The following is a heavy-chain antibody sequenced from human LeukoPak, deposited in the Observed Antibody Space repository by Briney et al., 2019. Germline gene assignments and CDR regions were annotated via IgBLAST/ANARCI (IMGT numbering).Heavy chain of an antibody. D-gene: IGHD3-10*01. V-gene: IGHV4-34*01. CDR1: GGSFSGYY. J-gene: IGHJ4*02. CDR3: ARGLRYYGSGSYYNGGGYFDY. Sequence: SETLSLTCAVYGGSFSGYYWSWIRQPPGKGLEWIGEINHSGSTNYNPSLKSRVTISVDTSKNQFSLKLSSVTAADTAVYSCARGLRYYGSGSYYNGGGYFDYWGQGTLVTVSS. CDR2: INHSGST.